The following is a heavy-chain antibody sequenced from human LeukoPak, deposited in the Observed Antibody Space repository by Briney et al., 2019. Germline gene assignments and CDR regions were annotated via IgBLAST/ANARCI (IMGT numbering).Heavy chain of an antibody. J-gene: IGHJ5*02. Sequence: GGSLRLSCAASGFTFSSYAMSWVRQAPGKGLVWVSRINSDGSSTSYADSVKGRFTISRDNAKNTLYLQMNSLRAEDTAVYYCARARRCSSTSCYPWFDPWGQGTLVTVSS. V-gene: IGHV3-74*01. CDR2: INSDGSST. CDR1: GFTFSSYA. CDR3: ARARRCSSTSCYPWFDP. D-gene: IGHD2-2*01.